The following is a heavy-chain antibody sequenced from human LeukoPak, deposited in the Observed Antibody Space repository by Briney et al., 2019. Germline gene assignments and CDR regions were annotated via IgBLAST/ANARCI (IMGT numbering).Heavy chain of an antibody. V-gene: IGHV3-23*01. D-gene: IGHD2-2*01. CDR2: ISGSGGST. Sequence: GGSLRLSCAASGFTFSSYAMSWVRQAPGKGLEWVSAISGSGGSTYYADSVKGRCTISRDNSKNTLYLQMNSLRTEDTAVYYCAKDLHCSSTSCSDWFDPWGQGTLVTVSS. CDR3: AKDLHCSSTSCSDWFDP. J-gene: IGHJ5*02. CDR1: GFTFSSYA.